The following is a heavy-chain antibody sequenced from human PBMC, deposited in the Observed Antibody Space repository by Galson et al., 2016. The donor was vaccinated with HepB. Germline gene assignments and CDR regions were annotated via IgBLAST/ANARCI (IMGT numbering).Heavy chain of an antibody. CDR3: ARVENYESSGYFDS. CDR1: GGSISSNNW. Sequence: SETLSLTCAVSGGSISSNNWWTWVRQPPGKGLEWIGDIYHTGSTNYNPSLKSRVTISVDKSKNQFSLKLSSVTAADTAVYYCARVENYESSGYFDSWGQGTLVTVSS. CDR2: IYHTGST. V-gene: IGHV4-4*02. D-gene: IGHD3-22*01. J-gene: IGHJ4*02.